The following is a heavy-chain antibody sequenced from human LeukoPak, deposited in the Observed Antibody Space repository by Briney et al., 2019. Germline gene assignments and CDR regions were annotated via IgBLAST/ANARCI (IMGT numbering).Heavy chain of an antibody. CDR2: ISSSGSTI. CDR1: GFTFSDYY. J-gene: IGHJ3*02. V-gene: IGHV3-11*04. Sequence: GGSLRLSCAASGFTFSDYYMSWIRQAPGKGLEWVSYISSSGSTIYYADSVKGRFTISRDNSKNTLYLQMNSLRAEDTAVYYCAKNLGFDAFDIWGQGTMVTVSS. CDR3: AKNLGFDAFDI. D-gene: IGHD1-26*01.